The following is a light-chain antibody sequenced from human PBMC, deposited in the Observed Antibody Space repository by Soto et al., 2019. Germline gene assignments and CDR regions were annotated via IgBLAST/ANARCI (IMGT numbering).Light chain of an antibody. V-gene: IGKV1-39*01. J-gene: IGKJ1*01. Sequence: DTQLNQTQSSLSASVGDRVTITCRASQSISSNLNWYQQKPGKAPKLLIYTAASLQSGVPSRFSGSGSGTDFTLTIASLQLEDFATYYCQQSNSLPPTFGQGTKVDIK. CDR3: QQSNSLPPT. CDR2: TAA. CDR1: QSISSN.